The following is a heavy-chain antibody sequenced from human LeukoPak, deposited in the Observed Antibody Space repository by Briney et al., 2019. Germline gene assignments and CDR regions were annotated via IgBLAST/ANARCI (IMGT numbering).Heavy chain of an antibody. D-gene: IGHD3-10*01. V-gene: IGHV1-2*02. CDR2: INPNSGGT. CDR3: ARGWGVRGVIHLPFDY. CDR1: GYTFTGYY. J-gene: IGHJ4*02. Sequence: GASVKVSCKASGYTFTGYYMHWVRQAPGQGLEWMGWINPNSGGTNYAQKFQGRVTMTRDTSISTAYMELSSLRSEDTAVYYCARGWGVRGVIHLPFDYWGQGTLVTASS.